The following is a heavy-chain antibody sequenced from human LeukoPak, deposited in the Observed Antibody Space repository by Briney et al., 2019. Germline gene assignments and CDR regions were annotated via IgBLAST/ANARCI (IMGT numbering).Heavy chain of an antibody. CDR2: TVSEIDGGAT. V-gene: IGHV3-15*04. Sequence: GGSLRLSCAASGFTFNYAWMSWVRQVPGKGLEWVGQTVSEIDGGATDYAAPVKGRFTISRDDSKSTLYLQMNSLKIEDTAVYYCTTDEDWNYARKDVWGQGATVIVSS. J-gene: IGHJ6*02. CDR3: TTDEDWNYARKDV. D-gene: IGHD1-7*01. CDR1: GFTFNYAW.